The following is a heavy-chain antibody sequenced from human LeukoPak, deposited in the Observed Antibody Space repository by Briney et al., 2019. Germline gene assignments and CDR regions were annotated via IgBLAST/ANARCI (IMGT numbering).Heavy chain of an antibody. J-gene: IGHJ4*02. Sequence: SETLSLTCTVSGGSISSGSYYWSWIRQPAGKGLEWIGRIYTSGSTNYNPSLKSRVTISVDTSKNQFSLKLSSVTAADTAVYYCARERSYDLDYWGQGTLVTVSS. CDR2: IYTSGST. CDR3: ARERSYDLDY. V-gene: IGHV4-61*02. CDR1: GGSISSGSYY. D-gene: IGHD1-26*01.